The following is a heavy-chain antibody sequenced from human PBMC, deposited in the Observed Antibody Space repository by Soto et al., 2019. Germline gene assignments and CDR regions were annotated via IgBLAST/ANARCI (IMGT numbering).Heavy chain of an antibody. J-gene: IGHJ4*02. D-gene: IGHD3-22*01. CDR2: ISGSGGTT. V-gene: IGHV3-23*01. CDR1: GFTFSSYA. Sequence: EVQLLESGGGLVQPGGSLRLSCAASGFTFSSYAMSWVRQAPGKGLEWVAAISGSGGTTAYADSVKGRFTISRDNSKTALYLQMNSLRAEDTAVYYCAKDRPSSGHNVRGGQGTLVTVSS. CDR3: AKDRPSSGHNVR.